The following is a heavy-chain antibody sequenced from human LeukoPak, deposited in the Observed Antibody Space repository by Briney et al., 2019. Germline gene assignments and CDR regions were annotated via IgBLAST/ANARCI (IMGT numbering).Heavy chain of an antibody. CDR3: ARDRYSGYDWGSLDY. V-gene: IGHV1-3*01. Sequence: GASVKVSCKASGYTFTSYAMHWVRRAPGQRLEWMGWINAGNGNTKCSQKFQGRVTITRDTSASTAYMELSSLRSEDTAVYYCARDRYSGYDWGSLDYWGQGTLVTVSS. CDR2: INAGNGNT. D-gene: IGHD5-12*01. CDR1: GYTFTSYA. J-gene: IGHJ4*02.